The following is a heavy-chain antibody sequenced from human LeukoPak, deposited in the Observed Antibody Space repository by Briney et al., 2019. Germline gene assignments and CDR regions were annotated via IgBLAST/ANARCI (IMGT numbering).Heavy chain of an antibody. CDR2: IYYSGST. J-gene: IGHJ4*02. Sequence: SETLSLTCTVSGGPISSSSYYWGWIRQPPGKGPEWIGSIYYSGSTNYNPSLKSRVTISVDTSKNQFSLKLSSVTAADTALYYCARLVTKYYYDSSGYFDYWGQGTLVTVSS. CDR3: ARLVTKYYYDSSGYFDY. V-gene: IGHV4-39*01. CDR1: GGPISSSSYY. D-gene: IGHD3-22*01.